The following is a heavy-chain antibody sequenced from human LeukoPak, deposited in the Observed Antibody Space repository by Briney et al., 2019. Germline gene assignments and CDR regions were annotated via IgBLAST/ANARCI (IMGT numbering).Heavy chain of an antibody. Sequence: RTGGSLRLSCAASGFTFSSYAMHWVRQAPGKGLEWVAVISYDGSNKYYADSVKGRFTISRDNSKNTLYLQMNSLRAEDTAVYYCARDLQSSGWYEALDYWGQGTLVTVSS. J-gene: IGHJ4*02. CDR3: ARDLQSSGWYEALDY. V-gene: IGHV3-30-3*01. CDR1: GFTFSSYA. D-gene: IGHD6-19*01. CDR2: ISYDGSNK.